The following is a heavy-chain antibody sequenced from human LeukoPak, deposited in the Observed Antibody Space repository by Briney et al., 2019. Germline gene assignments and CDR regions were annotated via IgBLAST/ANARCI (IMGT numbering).Heavy chain of an antibody. J-gene: IGHJ4*02. D-gene: IGHD2-8*02. CDR2: VSGSGGST. Sequence: GGSLRLSCAASGFTFTNSDMHWVRQAPGKGLEWVSAVSGSGGSTYYADSVKGRFTISRDNSKNTLYLQMNSLRAEDTAVYYCAKGLVDYFDYWGQGTMVTVSS. CDR3: AKGLVDYFDY. CDR1: GFTFTNSD. V-gene: IGHV3-23*01.